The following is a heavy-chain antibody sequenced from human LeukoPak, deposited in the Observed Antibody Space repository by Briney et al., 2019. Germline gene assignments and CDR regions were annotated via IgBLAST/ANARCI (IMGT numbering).Heavy chain of an antibody. CDR1: GYSISSGYY. CDR2: IYHSGST. D-gene: IGHD2-21*02. Sequence: SETLSLTCTVSGYSISSGYYWGWIRQPPGKGLEWIGSIYHSGSTYYNPSLKSRVTISVDTSKNQFSLKLSSVTAADTAVYYCARVMTEHWGQGTLVTVSS. V-gene: IGHV4-38-2*02. J-gene: IGHJ1*01. CDR3: ARVMTEH.